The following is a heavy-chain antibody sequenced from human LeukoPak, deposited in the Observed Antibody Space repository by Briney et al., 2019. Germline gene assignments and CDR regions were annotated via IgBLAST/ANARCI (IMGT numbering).Heavy chain of an antibody. CDR1: GYTFTSYD. Sequence: ASVKVSCKASGYTFTSYDINWVRQATGQGLEWMGWMSPYSVNTVYAQKFQGRVTMTRNTSIGTAYMDLSSLRSEDTAVYYCARGYYDSGGYYFDFWGPGTLVTVSP. V-gene: IGHV1-8*01. J-gene: IGHJ4*02. CDR2: MSPYSVNT. CDR3: ARGYYDSGGYYFDF. D-gene: IGHD3-22*01.